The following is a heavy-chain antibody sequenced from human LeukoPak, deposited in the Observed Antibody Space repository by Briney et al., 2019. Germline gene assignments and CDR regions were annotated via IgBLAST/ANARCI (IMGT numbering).Heavy chain of an antibody. D-gene: IGHD1-20*01. CDR1: GFTFSSYS. CDR2: ISSSSSYI. CDR3: AWGSNWNDVGIDY. Sequence: GGSLRLSCAASGFTFSSYSVNWVRQAPGKGLEWVSSISSSSSYIYYADSVKGRFTISRDNAKNSLYLQMNSLRAEDTAVYYCAWGSNWNDVGIDYWGQGTLVTVSS. V-gene: IGHV3-21*01. J-gene: IGHJ4*02.